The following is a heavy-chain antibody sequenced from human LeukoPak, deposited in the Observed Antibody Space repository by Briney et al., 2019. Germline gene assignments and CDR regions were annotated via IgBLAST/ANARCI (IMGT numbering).Heavy chain of an antibody. D-gene: IGHD4-17*01. CDR1: GFTFSSYW. CDR2: IKQDGSEK. CDR3: ASVMWGDYGDSGSAFDI. V-gene: IGHV3-7*01. J-gene: IGHJ3*02. Sequence: GGSLRLSCAASGFTFSSYWMSWVRQAPGKGPEWVANIKQDGSEKYYVDSVKGRFTISRDNAKNSLYLQMNSLRAEDTAVYYCASVMWGDYGDSGSAFDIWGQGTMVTVSS.